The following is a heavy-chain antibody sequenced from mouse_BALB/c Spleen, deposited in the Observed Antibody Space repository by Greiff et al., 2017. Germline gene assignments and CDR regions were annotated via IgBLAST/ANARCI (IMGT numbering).Heavy chain of an antibody. CDR3: ASLTTVTAMDY. D-gene: IGHD1-1*01. CDR2: IDPANGDT. CDR1: GFYINDTY. V-gene: IGHV14-3*02. J-gene: IGHJ4*01. Sequence: VQLQQSGAELVKPGASVKLSCTASGFYINDTYMHWVKQRPEQGLEWIGRIDPANGDTKYDPKFQGKATIASDTSSNTSYLQLSSLTSEDTAVYYCASLTTVTAMDYWGQGTSVTVSS.